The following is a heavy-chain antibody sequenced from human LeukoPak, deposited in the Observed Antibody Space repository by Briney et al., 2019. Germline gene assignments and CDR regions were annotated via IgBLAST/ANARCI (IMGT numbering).Heavy chain of an antibody. CDR2: MNPNSGNT. D-gene: IGHD2-2*01. V-gene: IGHV1-8*01. Sequence: ASVKVSCKASGYTFTSYDINWVRQATGQGLEWMGWMNPNSGNTGYAQKFQGRVTMTRNTSISTAYMELSSLRSEDTGVYYCARGAVVPAAPFDPWGQGTLVTVSS. CDR1: GYTFTSYD. J-gene: IGHJ5*02. CDR3: ARGAVVPAAPFDP.